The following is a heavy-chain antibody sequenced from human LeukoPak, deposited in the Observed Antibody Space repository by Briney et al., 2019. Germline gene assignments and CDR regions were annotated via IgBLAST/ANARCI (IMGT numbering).Heavy chain of an antibody. CDR3: ETRTPSGIAVAGSIDY. J-gene: IGHJ4*02. D-gene: IGHD6-19*01. CDR1: GCIFSSYA. CDR2: IHPMFGTT. Sequence: SSVKVSCKSSGCIFSSYAISWVRQAPGQGLEWMERIHPMFGTTNYAQKFQGRVKITTDESTVTAYMEQSSLRPEDTAVYSCETRTPSGIAVAGSIDYWGQGTLVTVSS. V-gene: IGHV1-69*05.